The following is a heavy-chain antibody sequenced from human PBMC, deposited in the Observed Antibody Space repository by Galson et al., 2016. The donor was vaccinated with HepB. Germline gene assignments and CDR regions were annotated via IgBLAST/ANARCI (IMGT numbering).Heavy chain of an antibody. J-gene: IGHJ6*03. CDR3: SKEGHYGGHFYMVV. V-gene: IGHV3-33*06. CDR1: AFTFSCCG. Sequence: SLRLSCAASAFTFSCCGMHWVRQAPGKGLEWVAVIWPDASNENYGDAVKGRFTISRANSKSTLYLQMNNLRVEDTAVYYCSKEGHYGGHFYMVVCGEGTTVTVSS. D-gene: IGHD4-17*01. CDR2: IWPDASNE.